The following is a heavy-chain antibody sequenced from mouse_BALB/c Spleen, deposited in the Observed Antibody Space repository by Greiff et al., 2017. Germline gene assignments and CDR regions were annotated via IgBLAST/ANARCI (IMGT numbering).Heavy chain of an antibody. Sequence: DVQLQESGPGLVKPSQSLSLTCSVTGYSITSGYYWNWIRQFPGNKLEWMGYISYDGSNNYNPSLNNRISITRDTSKNQFFLKLNSVTTEDTATYYCARGHYGSSYWYFDVWGAGTTVTVSS. CDR3: ARGHYGSSYWYFDV. D-gene: IGHD1-1*01. V-gene: IGHV3-6*02. J-gene: IGHJ1*01. CDR2: ISYDGSN. CDR1: GYSITSGYY.